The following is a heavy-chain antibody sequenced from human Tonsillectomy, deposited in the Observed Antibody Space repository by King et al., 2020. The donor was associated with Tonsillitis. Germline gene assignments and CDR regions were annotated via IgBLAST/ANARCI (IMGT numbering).Heavy chain of an antibody. J-gene: IGHJ6*02. CDR1: GLTFNSYA. Sequence: VQLVESGGGLVQPGGSLRLSCAASGLTFNSYAMSWVRQAPGKGLEWVSAISGSSVSTYYADSVKGRFTISRDNSKSTLYLQMNNLRAEDTAVYYCAKETQIYHYYGIDVWGQGTTVTVSS. V-gene: IGHV3-23*04. CDR2: ISGSSVST. CDR3: AKETQIYHYYGIDV.